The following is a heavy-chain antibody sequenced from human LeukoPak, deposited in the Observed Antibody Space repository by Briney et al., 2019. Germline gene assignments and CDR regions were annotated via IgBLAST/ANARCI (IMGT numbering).Heavy chain of an antibody. CDR2: IYPGDSDT. Sequence: GESLKISRKVSGYTFTTSWIGWVRQMPGKGLEWMGIIYPGDSDTKYSPSLQGHVTISADKSIDTAYLQWSSLKASDTAIYYCARPHTLDRTTKYYFDYWGQGTPVTASS. CDR1: GYTFTTSW. V-gene: IGHV5-51*01. D-gene: IGHD1-26*01. J-gene: IGHJ4*02. CDR3: ARPHTLDRTTKYYFDY.